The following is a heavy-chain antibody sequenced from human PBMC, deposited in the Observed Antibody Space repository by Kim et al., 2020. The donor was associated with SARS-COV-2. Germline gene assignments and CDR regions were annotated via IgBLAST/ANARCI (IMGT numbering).Heavy chain of an antibody. Sequence: SETLSLTCTVSGGSISSYYWSWIRQPAGKGLEWIGRIYTSGSTNYNPSLKSRVTMSVDTSKNQFSLKLSSVTAADTAVYYCARAVDTAASYYYYYGMDVWGQGTTVTVSS. J-gene: IGHJ6*02. CDR1: GGSISSYY. CDR2: IYTSGST. D-gene: IGHD5-18*01. CDR3: ARAVDTAASYYYYYGMDV. V-gene: IGHV4-4*07.